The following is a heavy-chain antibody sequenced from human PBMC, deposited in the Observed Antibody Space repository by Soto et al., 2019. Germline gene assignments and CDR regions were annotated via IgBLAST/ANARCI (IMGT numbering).Heavy chain of an antibody. CDR1: GFTFGDYD. CDR2: IRSEPYGGTT. CDR3: TSNSSNAEDYWTFDL. V-gene: IGHV3-49*03. J-gene: IGHJ2*01. Sequence: GGSLRLSCTGSGFTFGDYDMSWFRQAPGEGLEWVGFIRSEPYGGTTEYAASVKGRFTISRDDSKTIAYLQMKSLKTDDTAVYYYTSNSSNAEDYWTFDLWGRGTLVTVSS. D-gene: IGHD1-20*01.